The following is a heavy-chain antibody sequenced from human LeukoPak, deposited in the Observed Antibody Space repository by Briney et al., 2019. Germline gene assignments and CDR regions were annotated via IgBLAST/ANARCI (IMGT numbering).Heavy chain of an antibody. D-gene: IGHD6-25*01. Sequence: GGSLRLSCAASGFTVSSNYMSWVRQAPGKGLEWVSVIYSGGSTYYADSVKGRFTISRDNSKSTLYLQMNSLRAEDTAVYYCARDSSGDAFDIWGQGTMVTVSS. CDR1: GFTVSSNY. J-gene: IGHJ3*02. CDR3: ARDSSGDAFDI. CDR2: IYSGGST. V-gene: IGHV3-53*01.